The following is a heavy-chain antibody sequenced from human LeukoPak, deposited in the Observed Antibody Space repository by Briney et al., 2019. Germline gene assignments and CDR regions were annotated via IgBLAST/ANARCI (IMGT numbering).Heavy chain of an antibody. D-gene: IGHD2-15*01. Sequence: SETLSLTCTVSGGSISSYYWSWIRQPPGKGLEYIGYIYYSGSTNYNPSLKSRVTISVDTSKNQFSLKLSSVTAADTAMYYCARGGYCSGASCYSHWYFDPWGRGTLVTVSS. CDR3: ARGGYCSGASCYSHWYFDP. CDR2: IYYSGST. J-gene: IGHJ2*01. V-gene: IGHV4-59*08. CDR1: GGSISSYY.